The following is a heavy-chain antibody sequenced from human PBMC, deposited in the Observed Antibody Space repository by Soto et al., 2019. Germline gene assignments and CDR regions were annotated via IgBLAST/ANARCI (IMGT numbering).Heavy chain of an antibody. J-gene: IGHJ5*02. D-gene: IGHD2-2*01. CDR3: AKDFGVDARWAQLLSFHVPWFDP. CDR2: ISWNSGSI. V-gene: IGHV3-9*01. Sequence: GGSLRLSCAASGFTFSNYEMHWVRQAPGKGLEYASGISWNSGSIGYADSVKGRFTISRDNAKNSLYLQMNSLRAEDTALYYCAKDFGVDARWAQLLSFHVPWFDPWGQGTLVTVSS. CDR1: GFTFSNYE.